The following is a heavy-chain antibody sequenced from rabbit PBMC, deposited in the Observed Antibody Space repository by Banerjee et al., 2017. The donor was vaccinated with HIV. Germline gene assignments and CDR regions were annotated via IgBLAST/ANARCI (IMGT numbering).Heavy chain of an antibody. J-gene: IGHJ4*01. D-gene: IGHD1-1*01. CDR1: GFSFSSGYD. Sequence: QEQLEESGGDLVKPEGSLTLTCTASGFSFSSGYDMCWVRQAPGKGLEWIGCIYTFTDNTWYASWVNGRFTISKASSTTVTLQMTSLTAADTATYFCAKTTSTVYWYFTLWGPGTLVTVS. CDR2: IYTFTDNT. CDR3: AKTTSTVYWYFTL. V-gene: IGHV1S45*01.